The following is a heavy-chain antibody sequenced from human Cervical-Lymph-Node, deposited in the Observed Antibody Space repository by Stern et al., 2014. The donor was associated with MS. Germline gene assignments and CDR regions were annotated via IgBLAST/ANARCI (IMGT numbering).Heavy chain of an antibody. CDR1: GYTFINYF. CDR2: INPNGGST. D-gene: IGHD4-17*01. CDR3: SRVGGDYVKVDS. Sequence: QVQLVQSGAEVKKPGASVKISCKASGYTFINYFIHWVRQAPGQGPEWMGIINPNGGSTRYPKKFQGRVSMTTDTSTSTVYMELSSLRSEDTAVYYCSRVGGDYVKVDSWGQGTLVTVSS. V-gene: IGHV1-46*01. J-gene: IGHJ4*02.